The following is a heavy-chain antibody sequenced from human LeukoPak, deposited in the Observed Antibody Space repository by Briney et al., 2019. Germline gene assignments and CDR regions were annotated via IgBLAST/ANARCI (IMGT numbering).Heavy chain of an antibody. CDR1: GGSFSGYY. CDR3: AREQLGFHDY. D-gene: IGHD6-6*01. V-gene: IGHV4-34*01. CDR2: INHNGST. Sequence: SETLSLTCAVNGGSFSGYYWSWIRQPPGKGLEWIGEINHNGSTNYNPSLKSRVTISVDTSKNQFSLKLSSVTAADTAVYYCAREQLGFHDYWGQGTLVTVSS. J-gene: IGHJ4*02.